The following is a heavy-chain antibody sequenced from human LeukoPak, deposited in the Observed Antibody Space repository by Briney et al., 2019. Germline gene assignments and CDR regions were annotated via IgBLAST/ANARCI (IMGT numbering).Heavy chain of an antibody. CDR2: IYSGGST. D-gene: IGHD6-19*01. Sequence: GGSLRLSCAASGFTFSSYWMSWVRQAPGKGLEWVSVIYSGGSTYYADSVKGRFTIFRDSSKNTLYLQMNSLRAEDTAVYCCARDNGYNSGSLGYWGQGTLVTVSS. J-gene: IGHJ4*02. V-gene: IGHV3-66*02. CDR3: ARDNGYNSGSLGY. CDR1: GFTFSSYW.